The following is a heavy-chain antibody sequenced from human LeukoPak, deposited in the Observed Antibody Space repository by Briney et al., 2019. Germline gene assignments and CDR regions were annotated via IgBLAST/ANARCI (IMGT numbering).Heavy chain of an antibody. CDR2: IYYSGST. V-gene: IGHV4-39*01. D-gene: IGHD6-19*01. Sequence: NPSETLSLTCTVSGGSISSSSYYWGWIRQPPGKGLEWIGSIYYSGSTYYNPSLKSRVTISVDTSKNQFSLKLSSVTAADTAVYYCARGARWTRIAVAGHDYWGQGTLVTVSS. CDR1: GGSISSSSYY. CDR3: ARGARWTRIAVAGHDY. J-gene: IGHJ4*02.